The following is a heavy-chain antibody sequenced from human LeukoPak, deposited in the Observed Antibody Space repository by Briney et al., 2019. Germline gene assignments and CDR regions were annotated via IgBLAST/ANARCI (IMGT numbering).Heavy chain of an antibody. Sequence: GSLRLSCAASGFTFSNYWMSWVRQAPGKGLEWVANIKQDGGEKYYVDSVKGRFSIFRDNAKNSLSLQMNSLRAEDTAVYYCAREGSLWFGESKADYWGQGILVTVSS. V-gene: IGHV3-7*04. D-gene: IGHD3-10*01. CDR1: GFTFSNYW. J-gene: IGHJ4*02. CDR2: IKQDGGEK. CDR3: AREGSLWFGESKADY.